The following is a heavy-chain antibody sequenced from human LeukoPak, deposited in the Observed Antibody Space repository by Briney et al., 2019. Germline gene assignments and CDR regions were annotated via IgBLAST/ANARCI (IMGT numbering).Heavy chain of an antibody. CDR2: ISSGGST. CDR1: GFTFSSYV. V-gene: IGHV3-23*01. J-gene: IGHJ2*01. CDR3: ASSRRTYWYFDL. Sequence: PGGSLRLSCAASGFTFSSYVMNWVRQAPGKGLEWFSGISSGGSTYYADSVRGRFTISSDNSKNTLYLQMNSLRAEDTAVYYCASSRRTYWYFDLWGRGTLVTVS.